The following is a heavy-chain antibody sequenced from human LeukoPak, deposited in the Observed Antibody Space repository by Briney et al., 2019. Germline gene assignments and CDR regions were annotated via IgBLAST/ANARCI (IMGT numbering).Heavy chain of an antibody. J-gene: IGHJ1*01. CDR1: RSTFSTYA. CDR2: ISGSGGST. Sequence: GESMTLASVASRSTFSTYAMGCDSPPAGKLLEWVSAISGSGGSTYYADSVKGRFTISRDNSKNTLYLQMNSLRAEDTAVYYCAKDGVSYYYDSSGYPEYFQHWGQGTLVTVSS. D-gene: IGHD3-22*01. V-gene: IGHV3-23*01. CDR3: AKDGVSYYYDSSGYPEYFQH.